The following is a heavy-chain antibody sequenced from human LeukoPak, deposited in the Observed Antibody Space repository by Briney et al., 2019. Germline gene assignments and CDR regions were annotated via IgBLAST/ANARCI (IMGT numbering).Heavy chain of an antibody. CDR1: GGSISSYY. V-gene: IGHV4-4*07. J-gene: IGHJ3*02. D-gene: IGHD3-3*01. Sequence: PSETLSLTCTVSGGSISSYYWSWIRQPAGKGLEWIGRIYTSGSTNYNPSLKSRVTMSVDTSKNQFSLKLSSVTAADTAVYYCVAGYDFWSGYHAFDIWGQGTMVTVSS. CDR2: IYTSGST. CDR3: VAGYDFWSGYHAFDI.